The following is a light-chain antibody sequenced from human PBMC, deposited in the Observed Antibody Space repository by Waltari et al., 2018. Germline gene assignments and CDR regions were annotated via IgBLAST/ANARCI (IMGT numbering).Light chain of an antibody. V-gene: IGKV1-5*03. J-gene: IGKJ2*01. Sequence: DIQMTQSPSTLSASVGDRVTITCRASQSISSWLAWDQQKPGKAPKLLNYKASSLDSGVPSSFSGSVSGTEFPLTISSLQPDDFATYYCQQYNSYSPYTFGQGTKLEIK. CDR1: QSISSW. CDR2: KAS. CDR3: QQYNSYSPYT.